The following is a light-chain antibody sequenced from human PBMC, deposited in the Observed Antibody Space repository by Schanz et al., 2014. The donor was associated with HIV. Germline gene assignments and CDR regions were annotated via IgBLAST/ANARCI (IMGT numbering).Light chain of an antibody. V-gene: IGKV3D-20*02. CDR3: QQRSNWLALS. CDR2: GAS. J-gene: IGKJ4*01. Sequence: ENVLTQSPGTLSLSPGERATLSCRASQSVTSNYFAWYQQKPGQAPRLLIYGASSRATGIPDRFSGSGSGTDFALTISRLEPEDFAVYYCQQRSNWLALSFGGGTKVEIK. CDR1: QSVTSNY.